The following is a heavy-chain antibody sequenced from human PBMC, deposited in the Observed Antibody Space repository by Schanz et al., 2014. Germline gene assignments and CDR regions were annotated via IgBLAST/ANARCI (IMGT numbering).Heavy chain of an antibody. CDR1: GFKFTDYA. Sequence: EMQLLESGGGLAQPGGSLRLSCAASGFKFTDYAMTWVRQAPGKGLEWVATISGSSENTYYADSVKGRVTISRDNAKNSLYLQMDSLKTEDTAVYYCARDLISSGWYGWGQGTLVTVSS. D-gene: IGHD6-19*01. CDR3: ARDLISSGWYG. CDR2: ISGSSENT. J-gene: IGHJ4*02. V-gene: IGHV3-23*01.